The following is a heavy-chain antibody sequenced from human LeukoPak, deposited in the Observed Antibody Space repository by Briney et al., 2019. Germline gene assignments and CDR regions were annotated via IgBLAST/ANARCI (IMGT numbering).Heavy chain of an antibody. V-gene: IGHV4-61*02. CDR2: IYSCGST. D-gene: IGHD2-2*01. Sequence: SQTLSLICTVSGGSISSGSYHGSWIRKPAGKGLEWLGRIYSCGSTNYNPALKSRVTISVDTSKNQFSLKLRSVTAADTAVYYCAAGVSADTPAYYYYYYYMDVWGKGTTVTVSS. CDR1: GGSISSGSYH. J-gene: IGHJ6*03. CDR3: AAGVSADTPAYYYYYYYMDV.